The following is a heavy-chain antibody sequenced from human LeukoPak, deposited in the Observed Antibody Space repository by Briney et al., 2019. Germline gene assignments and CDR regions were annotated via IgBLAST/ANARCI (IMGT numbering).Heavy chain of an antibody. CDR1: GFTVSSNH. CDR3: ARDSGSYPNWFDP. D-gene: IGHD1-26*01. J-gene: IGHJ5*02. CDR2: IYSGGST. Sequence: PGGSLRLSCAASGFTVSSNHMSWVRQAPGKGLEWVSVIYSGGSTYYADSVKGRFTISRDNSKNTLYLQMNSLRAEDTAVYYCARDSGSYPNWFDPWGQGTLVTVSS. V-gene: IGHV3-66*01.